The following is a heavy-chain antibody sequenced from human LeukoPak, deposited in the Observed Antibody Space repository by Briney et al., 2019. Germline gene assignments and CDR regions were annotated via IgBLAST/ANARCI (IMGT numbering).Heavy chain of an antibody. V-gene: IGHV4-59*01. CDR3: ARGSAGMDV. CDR1: GGSMTSYS. Sequence: PSEALSLTCTVSGGSMTSYSWTWIRQVPGQGLEWIGYIFYIGTTKYNPSLESRLTISVDTSNNQFSLRLTSVTAADTAVYYCARGSAGMDVWGQGTTVTVSS. D-gene: IGHD3-3*01. J-gene: IGHJ6*02. CDR2: IFYIGTT.